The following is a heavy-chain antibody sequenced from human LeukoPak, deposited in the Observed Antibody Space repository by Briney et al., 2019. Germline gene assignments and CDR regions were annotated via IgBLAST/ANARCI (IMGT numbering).Heavy chain of an antibody. Sequence: SETLSLTCTVSGGSISGSSYYWSWIRQPAGKGLEWIGRIYTSGSTNYNPSLKSRVTISVDTSKNQFSLKLSSVTAADTAVYYCASGALDRFGDPWSWFDPWGQGTLVTVSS. D-gene: IGHD3-10*01. CDR2: IYTSGST. CDR1: GGSISGSSYY. CDR3: ASGALDRFGDPWSWFDP. V-gene: IGHV4-61*02. J-gene: IGHJ5*02.